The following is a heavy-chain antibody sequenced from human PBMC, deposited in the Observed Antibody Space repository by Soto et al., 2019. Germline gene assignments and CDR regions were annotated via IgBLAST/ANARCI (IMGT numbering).Heavy chain of an antibody. V-gene: IGHV3-30-3*01. CDR1: GFTFSTYA. D-gene: IGHD3-22*01. CDR3: PKGSVVVTPVPDFDY. Sequence: GGSLRVSCAASGFTFSTYARHWVRQAPGKGLEWVAVISYDGSNKFYADSVKGRFTIARDNSMTTLYVQMNSLRAEDTAVFYCPKGSVVVTPVPDFDYWGQGTLVTVSS. J-gene: IGHJ4*02. CDR2: ISYDGSNK.